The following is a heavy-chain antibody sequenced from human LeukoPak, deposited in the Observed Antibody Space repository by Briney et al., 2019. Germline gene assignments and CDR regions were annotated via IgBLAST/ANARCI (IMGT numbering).Heavy chain of an antibody. J-gene: IGHJ4*02. CDR3: ARARFRSSIAD. V-gene: IGHV3-23*01. CDR2: ISGSGGDT. CDR1: GFTFSSYG. Sequence: GGSLRLSCAASGFTFSSYGMSWVRQAPGKGLEWVSGISGSGGDTYYADSVKGRLTISRDNSKNTLHLQMNSLRAEDTAVYYCARARFRSSIADWGQGTLVTVSS. D-gene: IGHD6-6*01.